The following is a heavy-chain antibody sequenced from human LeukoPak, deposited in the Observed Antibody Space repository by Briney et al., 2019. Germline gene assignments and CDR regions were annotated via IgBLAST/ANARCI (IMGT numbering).Heavy chain of an antibody. Sequence: SETLSLTCTVSGGSISSYYWSWIRQPPGKGLEWIGYIYYSGSTNYNPSLKSRVTISVDTSKNQFSLKLSSVTAADTAVYYCARINSGLKWGDALDIWGQGTKVTVSS. CDR2: IYYSGST. D-gene: IGHD5-12*01. J-gene: IGHJ3*02. CDR1: GGSISSYY. V-gene: IGHV4-59*01. CDR3: ARINSGLKWGDALDI.